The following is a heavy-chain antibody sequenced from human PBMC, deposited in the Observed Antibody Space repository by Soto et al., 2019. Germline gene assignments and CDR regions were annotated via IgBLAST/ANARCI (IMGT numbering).Heavy chain of an antibody. J-gene: IGHJ4*02. CDR2: IYYRGNT. V-gene: IGHV4-39*02. CDR3: VREGGGYCSGGSCRVVC. D-gene: IGHD2-15*01. Sequence: QLQLQESGPGLVKPSETLSLTCTVSVGSISSSSYYWGWIRQPPGKGLEWIGSIYYRGNTYYNPSLKSRVTSSEGTSDIPCSLKLSSVTAADTAVYYCVREGGGYCSGGSCRVVCWGQGPLVIVSS. CDR1: VGSISSSSYY.